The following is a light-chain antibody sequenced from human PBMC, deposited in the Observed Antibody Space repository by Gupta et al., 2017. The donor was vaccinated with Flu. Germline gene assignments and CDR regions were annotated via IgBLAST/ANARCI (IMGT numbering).Light chain of an antibody. Sequence: DVQMTQSPSTLSASVGDRVTITCRASQSISTYLAWYQQKPGKAPKLLIFKASSLESGVPSRFSGGGSGTEFTLTISSLQPDDFATYYCQQYERYPLTFGQGTKVEIK. CDR2: KAS. CDR1: QSISTY. J-gene: IGKJ2*01. CDR3: QQYERYPLT. V-gene: IGKV1-5*03.